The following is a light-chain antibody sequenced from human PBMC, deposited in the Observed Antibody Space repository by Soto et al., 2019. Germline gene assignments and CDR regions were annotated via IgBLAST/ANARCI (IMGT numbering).Light chain of an antibody. CDR2: EVG. CDR3: SSYTSSFYV. Sequence: QSVLTQPASVSGSPGQSITISCTGTSSDVGGYNYVSWYQQHPGKAPKLIIYEVGNRPSGVSNRFSGSKSANTASLTISGLQAEDEADYYCSSYTSSFYVFGTGTKVTVL. J-gene: IGLJ1*01. V-gene: IGLV2-14*01. CDR1: SSDVGGYNY.